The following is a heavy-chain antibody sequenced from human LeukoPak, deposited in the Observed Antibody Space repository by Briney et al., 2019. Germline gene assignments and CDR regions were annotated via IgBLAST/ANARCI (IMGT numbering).Heavy chain of an antibody. CDR1: GFTFSGYS. V-gene: IGHV3-21*01. CDR3: ARVLTGYSYYYYYYVDV. CDR2: ITTTSSYI. Sequence: PGGSLRLSCVASGFTFSGYSMNWARQAPGKGLEWVSLITTTSSYIYYADSVKGRFTISRDNAKNSLYLQMNSLRAEDTAVYYCARVLTGYSYYYYYYVDVWGKGTTVTVSS. J-gene: IGHJ6*03. D-gene: IGHD3-9*01.